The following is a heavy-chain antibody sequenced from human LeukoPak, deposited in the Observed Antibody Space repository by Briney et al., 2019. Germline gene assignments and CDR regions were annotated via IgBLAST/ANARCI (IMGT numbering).Heavy chain of an antibody. J-gene: IGHJ5*02. D-gene: IGHD6-13*01. CDR1: GGSISSYH. CDR2: IYTSGST. CDR3: ARENTRIAANWFDP. V-gene: IGHV4-4*07. Sequence: SEPLSLTCTVSGGSISSYHWSWIRQPAGKGLEWIGRIYTSGSTNYNPSLKSRVTMSVDTSKNQFSLKLSSVTAADTAVYYCARENTRIAANWFDPWGQGTLVTVSS.